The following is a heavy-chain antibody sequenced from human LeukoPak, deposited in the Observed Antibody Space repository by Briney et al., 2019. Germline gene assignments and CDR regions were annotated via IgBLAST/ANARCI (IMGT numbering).Heavy chain of an antibody. CDR2: IYPGDSDT. J-gene: IGHJ2*01. D-gene: IGHD2-21*02. CDR3: ATRGCGGDCYYPDCYFDL. CDR1: GYSFTSYW. Sequence: GESLKISCKGSGYSFTSYWIGWVRQMPGKGLAWMGIIYPGDSDTRYSPSFQGQVTISADKSISTAYLQWSSLKASDTAMYYSATRGCGGDCYYPDCYFDLWGRGTLVTVSS. V-gene: IGHV5-51*01.